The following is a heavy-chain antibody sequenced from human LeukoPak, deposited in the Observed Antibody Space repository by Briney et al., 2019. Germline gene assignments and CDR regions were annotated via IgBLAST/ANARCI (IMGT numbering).Heavy chain of an antibody. J-gene: IGHJ6*03. CDR3: ARDFHSQSEYYDILTGYLTYYYYYYMDV. CDR1: GGTFSSYA. Sequence: SVKVSCKASGGTFSSYAISWVRQAPGQGLEWMGGIIPIFGTANYAQKFQSRVTITADESTSTAYMELSSLRSEDTAVYYCARDFHSQSEYYDILTGYLTYYYYYYMDVWGKGTTVTVSS. V-gene: IGHV1-69*13. CDR2: IIPIFGTA. D-gene: IGHD3-9*01.